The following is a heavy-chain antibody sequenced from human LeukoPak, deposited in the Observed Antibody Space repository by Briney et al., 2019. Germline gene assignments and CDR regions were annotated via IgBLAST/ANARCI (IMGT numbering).Heavy chain of an antibody. V-gene: IGHV1-18*01. CDR3: ARAVVGPIEPFYYYYMDV. CDR2: ISVYNGNT. J-gene: IGHJ6*03. D-gene: IGHD1-26*01. CDR1: GYTFSSYG. Sequence: GASVKVSCKASGYTFSSYGISWVRQAPGQGLEWMGWISVYNGNTKYAQKLQGRVTMTTDTSTDTAYMELRSLRSDDTAVYYCARAVVGPIEPFYYYYMDVWGKGTTVTISS.